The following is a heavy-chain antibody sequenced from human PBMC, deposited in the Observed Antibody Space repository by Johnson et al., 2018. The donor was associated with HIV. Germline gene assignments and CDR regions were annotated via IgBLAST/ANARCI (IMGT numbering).Heavy chain of an antibody. J-gene: IGHJ3*02. CDR3: ARDGGSSPVQGAFDI. V-gene: IGHV3-13*01. CDR1: GFTFSDYY. Sequence: VQLVESGGGLVQPGGSLRLSCATSGFTFSDYYMTWIRQAPGKGLEWVSAIGTAGDTYYPGSVKGRFTISRENAKDSLYLQMNSLAAEDTALYYCARDGGSSPVQGAFDIWGQGTMVTVSS. D-gene: IGHD3-16*01. CDR2: IGTAGDT.